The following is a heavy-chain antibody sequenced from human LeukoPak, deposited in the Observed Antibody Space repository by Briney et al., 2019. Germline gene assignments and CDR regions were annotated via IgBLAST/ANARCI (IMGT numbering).Heavy chain of an antibody. V-gene: IGHV1-24*01. CDR3: ATGGFLEWLCLDY. D-gene: IGHD3-3*01. CDR2: FDPEDGET. Sequence: ASVTVSCTVSGYTLTELSMHWVRQAPGKGLEWMGGFDPEDGETIYAQKFQGRVTMTEDTSTDTAYMELSSLRSEDTAVYYCATGGFLEWLCLDYWGQGTLVTVSS. J-gene: IGHJ4*02. CDR1: GYTLTELS.